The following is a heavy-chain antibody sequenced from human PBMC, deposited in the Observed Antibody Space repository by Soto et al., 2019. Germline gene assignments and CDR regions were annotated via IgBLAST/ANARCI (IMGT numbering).Heavy chain of an antibody. J-gene: IGHJ5*02. Sequence: GGSLRLSCTASGFTFGDYAMSWFRQAPGKGLEWVGFIRSKAYGGTTEYAASVKGRFTISRDDSKSIAYLQMNSLKTEDTAVYYCTRDGGYSNYFVRWFDPWGQGTLVTVSS. CDR3: TRDGGYSNYFVRWFDP. CDR2: IRSKAYGGTT. V-gene: IGHV3-49*03. D-gene: IGHD4-4*01. CDR1: GFTFGDYA.